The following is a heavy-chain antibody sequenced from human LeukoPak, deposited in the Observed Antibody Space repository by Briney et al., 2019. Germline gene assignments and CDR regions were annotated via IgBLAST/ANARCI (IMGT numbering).Heavy chain of an antibody. J-gene: IGHJ4*02. CDR3: ARVTTGGYYNY. D-gene: IGHD3-22*01. CDR2: IYTSGST. V-gene: IGHV4-61*02. Sequence: QASETLSLTCTVSGRSISSGSYYWSWIPQPAGKGLEWTGRIYTSGSTNYNPSLKTRVTISLDTSENHFSLKLSSVTAADTAVYYCARVTTGGYYNYWGQGTLVTVSS. CDR1: GRSISSGSYY.